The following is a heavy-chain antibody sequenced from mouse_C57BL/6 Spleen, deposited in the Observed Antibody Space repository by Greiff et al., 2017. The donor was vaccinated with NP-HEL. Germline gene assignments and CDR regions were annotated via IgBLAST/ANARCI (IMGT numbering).Heavy chain of an antibody. D-gene: IGHD2-4*01. V-gene: IGHV5-9*01. J-gene: IGHJ3*01. CDR1: GFTFSSYT. Sequence: EVHLVESGGGLVKPGGSLKLSCAASGFTFSSYTMSWVRQTPEKRLEWVATISGGGGNTYYPDSVKGRFTISRDNAKNTLYLQMSSLRSEDTALYDCAEGDDYDDWFAYWGQGTLVTVSA. CDR3: AEGDDYDDWFAY. CDR2: ISGGGGNT.